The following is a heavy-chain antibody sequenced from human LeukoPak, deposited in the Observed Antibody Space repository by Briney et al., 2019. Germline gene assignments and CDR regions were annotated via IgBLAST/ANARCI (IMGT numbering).Heavy chain of an antibody. J-gene: IGHJ5*02. Sequence: ASVKVSCKASGYTXTGYYIHWVRQAPGQGLEWMGWINPNSGGTKYAQKFQGRVTMTRDTSISTAYMELSRLRSDDTAVYYCARDQVWFDPWGQGTLVTVSS. V-gene: IGHV1-2*02. CDR2: INPNSGGT. CDR3: ARDQVWFDP. CDR1: GYTXTGYY.